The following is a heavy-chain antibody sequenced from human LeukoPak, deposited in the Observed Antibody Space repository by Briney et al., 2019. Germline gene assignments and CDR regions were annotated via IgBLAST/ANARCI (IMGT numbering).Heavy chain of an antibody. J-gene: IGHJ4*02. CDR3: ARDSRVTNGDY. Sequence: ASVKVSCKASGYTFTGYYMHWVRQAPGQGLEWVGLVNPNNGDTKYAQKFQGRVTMTRDTSVNTAFMELNRLRSDDTAVYYCARDSRVTNGDYWGQGTLVTVSS. D-gene: IGHD3-10*01. CDR1: GYTFTGYY. CDR2: VNPNNGDT. V-gene: IGHV1-2*02.